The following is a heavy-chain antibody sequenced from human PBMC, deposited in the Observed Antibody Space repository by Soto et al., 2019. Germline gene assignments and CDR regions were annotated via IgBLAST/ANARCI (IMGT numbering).Heavy chain of an antibody. CDR1: SASISSSSYY. CDR2: IYYSGST. Sequence: SETLSLTCTVSSASISSSSYYLGWIRQPPGKGLEWIGSIYYSGSTYYNPSLKSRVTISVDTSKNQFSLKLSSVTAADTAVYYCARHTPAISISDHWGQGTLVTVSS. V-gene: IGHV4-39*01. D-gene: IGHD2-15*01. J-gene: IGHJ4*02. CDR3: ARHTPAISISDH.